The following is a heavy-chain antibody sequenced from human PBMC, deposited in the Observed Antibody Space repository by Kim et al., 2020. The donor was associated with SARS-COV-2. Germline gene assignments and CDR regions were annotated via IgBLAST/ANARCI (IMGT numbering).Heavy chain of an antibody. V-gene: IGHV2-5*02. J-gene: IGHJ3*02. CDR3: AHRSSLKGVFDI. CDR1: GFFVASPLFF. Sequence: SGPTLVNPTQTLTLTCTCSGFFVASPLFFVCFLLPPPCQSLSWLGLIYWDDDSRYSPSLKDRLTITKDTSKNQVLLTVTNVDPVDTATYYCAHRSSLKGVFDIWGQGTMVTVSS. D-gene: IGHD2-8*01. CDR2: IYWDDDS.